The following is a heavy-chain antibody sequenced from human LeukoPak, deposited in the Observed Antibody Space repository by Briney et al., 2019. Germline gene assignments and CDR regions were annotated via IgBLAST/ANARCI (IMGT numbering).Heavy chain of an antibody. CDR1: GFTFSSYA. Sequence: PGGSLRLSCAASGFTFSSYAMNWVRQAPGKGLEWVSVISGSGSSTYYADSVKGRFTISRDNSKNTLYLQMNSLRAEDTAVYYCAKDPRRWFGELLSGYWGQGTLVTVSS. CDR3: AKDPRRWFGELLSGY. CDR2: ISGSGSST. V-gene: IGHV3-23*01. J-gene: IGHJ4*02. D-gene: IGHD3-10*01.